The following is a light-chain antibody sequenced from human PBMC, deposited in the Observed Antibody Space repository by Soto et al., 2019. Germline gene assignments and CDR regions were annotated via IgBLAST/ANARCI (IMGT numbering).Light chain of an antibody. CDR1: SYNIGNNY. J-gene: IGLJ3*02. Sequence: QAVVTQPPSVSAAPGQKVTISCSGSSYNIGNNYVSWYQQLPGTAPKLLIYDNDKRPSGIPGRFSGSKSGTSATLGITGLQTGDEADYYCGTWDSSLSVVVFGGGTKVTVL. CDR3: GTWDSSLSVVV. CDR2: DND. V-gene: IGLV1-51*01.